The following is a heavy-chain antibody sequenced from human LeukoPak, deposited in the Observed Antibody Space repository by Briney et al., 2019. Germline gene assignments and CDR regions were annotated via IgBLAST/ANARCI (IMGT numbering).Heavy chain of an antibody. D-gene: IGHD2-2*01. CDR1: GYTFTSYY. J-gene: IGHJ5*02. CDR2: INPSGGST. Sequence: ASVKASCKASGYTFTSYYMHWVRQAPGQGLEWMGIINPSGGSTSYAQKFQGRVTMTRDTSTSTVYMELSSLRSEDTAVYYCARARYCSSTSCYVPDWFDPWGQGTLVTVSS. CDR3: ARARYCSSTSCYVPDWFDP. V-gene: IGHV1-46*01.